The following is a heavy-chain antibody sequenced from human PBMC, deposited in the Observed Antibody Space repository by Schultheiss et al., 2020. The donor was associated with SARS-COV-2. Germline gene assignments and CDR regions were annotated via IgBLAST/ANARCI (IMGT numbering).Heavy chain of an antibody. CDR3: ARSGYYHGLAMDV. CDR1: GGSISSYY. D-gene: IGHD3-22*01. V-gene: IGHV4-59*12. CDR2: IYYSGST. Sequence: SETLSLTCTVSGGSISSYYWSWIRQPPGKGLEWIGSIYYSGSTYYNPSLKSRVTISVDTSNNHFSLKLNSVTAADTAVYFCARSGYYHGLAMDVWGQGRTVTVSS. J-gene: IGHJ6*02.